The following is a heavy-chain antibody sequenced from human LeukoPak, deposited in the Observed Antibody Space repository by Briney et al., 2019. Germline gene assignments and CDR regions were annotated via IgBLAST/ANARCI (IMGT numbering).Heavy chain of an antibody. J-gene: IGHJ4*02. CDR1: GGSMNNIYY. CDR2: INHSGST. CDR3: ARIDEYSSSSIDY. D-gene: IGHD6-6*01. Sequence: SETLSLTCNVSGGSMNNIYYWSWIRQPPGKGLEWIGEINHSGSTNYNPSLKSRVTISVDTSKNQFSLKLSSVTAADTAVYYCARIDEYSSSSIDYWGQGTLVTVSS. V-gene: IGHV4-34*01.